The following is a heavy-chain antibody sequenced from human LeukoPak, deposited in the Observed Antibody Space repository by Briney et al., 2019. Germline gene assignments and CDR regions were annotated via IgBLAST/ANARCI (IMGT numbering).Heavy chain of an antibody. Sequence: SVKVSCKASGGTFSSYAISWVRQAPGQGLEWMGGIIPIFGTANYAQKFQGRVTITTDGSTSTAYMELSSLRSEDTAVYYCARVGMISSPGFDYWGQGTLVTVSS. CDR3: ARVGMISSPGFDY. CDR2: IIPIFGTA. V-gene: IGHV1-69*05. J-gene: IGHJ4*02. CDR1: GGTFSSYA. D-gene: IGHD3-22*01.